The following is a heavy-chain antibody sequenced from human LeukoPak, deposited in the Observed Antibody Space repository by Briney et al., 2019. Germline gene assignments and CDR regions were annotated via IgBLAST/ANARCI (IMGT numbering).Heavy chain of an antibody. CDR2: ISSSSSYI. V-gene: IGHV3-21*01. CDR1: GFTFSSYS. J-gene: IGHJ5*02. CDR3: ARHRHSSSFMFDP. D-gene: IGHD6-6*01. Sequence: GGSLRLSCAASGFTFSSYSMNWVRQAPGKGLEWVSSISSSSSYIYYADSVKGRFTISRDNAKNSLYLQMNSLRAEDTAVYYCARHRHSSSFMFDPWGQGTLVTVSS.